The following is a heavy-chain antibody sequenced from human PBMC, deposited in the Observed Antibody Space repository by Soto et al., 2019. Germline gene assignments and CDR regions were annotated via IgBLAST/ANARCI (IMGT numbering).Heavy chain of an antibody. Sequence: VQLVESGGGVVQPGRSLRLSCAASGFIFSSYAMSWVRQAPGKGLEWVSAISGSGGSTYYADSVKGRFTISRDNSKNTLYLQMNSLRAEDTAVYYCARASTYGSPWYYGMDVWGQGTTVTVSS. J-gene: IGHJ6*02. V-gene: IGHV3-23*04. D-gene: IGHD3-10*01. CDR1: GFIFSSYA. CDR3: ARASTYGSPWYYGMDV. CDR2: ISGSGGST.